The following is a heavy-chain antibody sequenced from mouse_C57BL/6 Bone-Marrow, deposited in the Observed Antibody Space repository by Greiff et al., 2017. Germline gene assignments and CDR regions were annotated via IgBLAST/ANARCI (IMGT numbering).Heavy chain of an antibody. J-gene: IGHJ3*01. Sequence: QVQLQQPGAELVRPGTSVQLSCKASGYTFTSYWMHWVKQRPGQGLEWIGVIDPSDSYTNYNQKFKGKATLTVDTSSSTAYMQLSSLTSEDSAVDYCARDGYNWFAYWGQGTLVTVSA. CDR3: ARDGYNWFAY. D-gene: IGHD2-3*01. V-gene: IGHV1-59*01. CDR2: IDPSDSYT. CDR1: GYTFTSYW.